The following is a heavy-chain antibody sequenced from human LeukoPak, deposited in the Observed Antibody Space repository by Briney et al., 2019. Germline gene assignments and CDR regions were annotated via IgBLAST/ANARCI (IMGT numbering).Heavy chain of an antibody. J-gene: IGHJ4*02. D-gene: IGHD3-3*01. CDR1: GGSFSGYY. CDR3: ARGQVLLRFLEWSRTVFDY. V-gene: IGHV4-34*01. Sequence: SETLSLTCAVYGGSFSGYYWSWIRQPPGKGLEWIGEINHSGSTNYNPSLKSRVTISVDTSKNQFSLKLSSVTAADSAVYYCARGQVLLRFLEWSRTVFDYWGQGTLVTVSS. CDR2: INHSGST.